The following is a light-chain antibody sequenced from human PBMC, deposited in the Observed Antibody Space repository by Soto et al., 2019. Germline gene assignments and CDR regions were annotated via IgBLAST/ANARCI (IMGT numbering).Light chain of an antibody. CDR1: LSLSSI. J-gene: IGKJ2*01. Sequence: DIVSTQSPGTLSLSPGERPTLSCRASLSLSSILAWYQQKPGQAPTLHIYGVSRRATGIPDRFSGSGSGTVFTLTIGSLAPEDFAVYYCQQYGSAPMFTFGQGTKLEIK. CDR2: GVS. CDR3: QQYGSAPMFT. V-gene: IGKV3-20*01.